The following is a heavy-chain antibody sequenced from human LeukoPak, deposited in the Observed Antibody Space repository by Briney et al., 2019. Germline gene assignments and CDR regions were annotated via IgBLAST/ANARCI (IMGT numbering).Heavy chain of an antibody. Sequence: PGGSLRLSCAASGFTSSSYAMSWVRQAPGKGLEWVSGINDSGGSTNYADSVKGRFTISRDSSKNTLYLQMNSLRAEDTAVYYCAKVSGWWLLTYYFDYWGQGTLVTVSS. D-gene: IGHD2-21*02. CDR3: AKVSGWWLLTYYFDY. V-gene: IGHV3-23*01. J-gene: IGHJ4*02. CDR1: GFTSSSYA. CDR2: INDSGGST.